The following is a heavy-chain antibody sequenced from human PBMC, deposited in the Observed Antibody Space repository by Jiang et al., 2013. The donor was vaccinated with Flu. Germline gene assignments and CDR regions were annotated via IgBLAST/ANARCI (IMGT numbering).Heavy chain of an antibody. CDR1: GGSISSSSYY. D-gene: IGHD6-13*01. Sequence: GSGLVKPSETLSLTCTVSGGSISSSSYYWGWIRQPPGKGLEWIASIYHSGSTYYNPSLKSRVTISVDTSKNQFSLKLSSVTAADTSVYYCASLPYSSNWYLPGYWGQGTLVTVSS. V-gene: IGHV4-39*01. CDR2: IYHSGST. J-gene: IGHJ4*02. CDR3: ASLPYSSNWYLPGY.